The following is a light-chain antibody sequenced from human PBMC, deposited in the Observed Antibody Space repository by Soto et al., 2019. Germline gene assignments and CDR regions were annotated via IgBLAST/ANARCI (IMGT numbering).Light chain of an antibody. V-gene: IGKV3-20*01. Sequence: EIVLTQSPDTLSLSPGESATLSCRASQSVSSSYLAWYQQKPGQAPRLLIHGASSRATGIPDRFSGSGSGTDFTLTISRLEPEDFAMFYCQQYDDSITFGQGTRLEIE. J-gene: IGKJ5*01. CDR1: QSVSSSY. CDR2: GAS. CDR3: QQYDDSIT.